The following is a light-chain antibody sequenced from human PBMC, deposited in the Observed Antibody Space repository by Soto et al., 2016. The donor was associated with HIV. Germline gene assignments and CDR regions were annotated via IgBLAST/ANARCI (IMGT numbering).Light chain of an antibody. J-gene: IGLJ2*01. CDR2: DDS. Sequence: SYELTQPPSVSVAPGKTARITCGGNNIGSKSVHWYQQKPGQAPVLVVFDDSDRPSGIPERFSGSNSGNTATLTISTVEAGDEADYYCQVWDTTTDHHVVFGGGTKLTVL. CDR3: QVWDTTTDHHVV. V-gene: IGLV3-21*03. CDR1: NIGSKS.